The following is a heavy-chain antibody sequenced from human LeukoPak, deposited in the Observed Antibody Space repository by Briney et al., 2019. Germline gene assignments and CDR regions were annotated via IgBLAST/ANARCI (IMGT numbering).Heavy chain of an antibody. V-gene: IGHV1-69*05. D-gene: IGHD3-3*01. J-gene: IGHJ4*02. CDR2: IIPIFGTA. CDR3: ATSITIFGVVILSFDY. Sequence: SVKVSCKSSGGTLSSYAISWVRQARGQGREWMGGIIPIFGTANYAQKFQGRLTISTDESTGTAYMELSSLRSEDTAVYYCATSITIFGVVILSFDYWGQGTLVTVSS. CDR1: GGTLSSYA.